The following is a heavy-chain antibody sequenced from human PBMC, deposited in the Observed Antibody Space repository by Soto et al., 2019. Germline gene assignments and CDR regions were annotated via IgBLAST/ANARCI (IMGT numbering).Heavy chain of an antibody. V-gene: IGHV1-3*05. J-gene: IGHJ4*02. Sequence: QVQLVHSGADEKKPGASVKVSCKASGYTFTSYAMQWVRQAPGQRLEWMGWINAGNGNTKYSQKFQGRVTITRATAASTAYMELSSLRSEDTAVYYCARSTILFIDDWGQGALVTVAS. CDR3: ARSTILFIDD. D-gene: IGHD3-10*01. CDR2: INAGNGNT. CDR1: GYTFTSYA.